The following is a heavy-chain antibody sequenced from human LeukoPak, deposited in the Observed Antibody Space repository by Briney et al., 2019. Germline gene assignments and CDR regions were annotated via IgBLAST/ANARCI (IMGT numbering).Heavy chain of an antibody. CDR2: FDPEDGET. CDR1: GYTLTELS. Sequence: GASVKVSCKVSGYTLTELSMHWVRQAPGKGLEWMGGFDPEDGETSYAQKFQGRVTMTEDTSTDTAYMELSSLRSEDTAVYYCARDLGSGWSPPPFDPWGQGTLVTVSS. V-gene: IGHV1-24*01. J-gene: IGHJ5*02. CDR3: ARDLGSGWSPPPFDP. D-gene: IGHD6-19*01.